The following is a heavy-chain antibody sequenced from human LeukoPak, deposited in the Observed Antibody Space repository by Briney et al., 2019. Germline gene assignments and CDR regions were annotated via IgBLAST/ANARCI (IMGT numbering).Heavy chain of an antibody. D-gene: IGHD3-10*01. J-gene: IGHJ6*02. Sequence: GGSLRLSCGASGFSLSNYLMSWVRRAPGRGVEGVANIKQDGSDKYYVHSVMGRFIISKDNAKNSGDLQIESRRPEDTAIYYCAWYGVRLGLDVWGQGTTVNVS. V-gene: IGHV3-7*01. CDR1: GFSLSNYL. CDR3: AWYGVRLGLDV. CDR2: IKQDGSDK.